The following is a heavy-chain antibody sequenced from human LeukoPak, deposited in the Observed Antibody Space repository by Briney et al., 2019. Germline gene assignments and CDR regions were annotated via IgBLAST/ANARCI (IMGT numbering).Heavy chain of an antibody. D-gene: IGHD3-22*01. CDR3: ASSRGSGYLLGY. J-gene: IGHJ4*02. V-gene: IGHV1-69*13. CDR1: GGTFSSYA. CDR2: IIPIFGTA. Sequence: SVKVSCKASGGTFSSYAISWVRQAPGQGLEWMGGIIPIFGTANYAQKFQGRVAITADESTSTAYMELSSLRSEDTAVYYCASSRGSGYLLGYWGQGTLVTVSS.